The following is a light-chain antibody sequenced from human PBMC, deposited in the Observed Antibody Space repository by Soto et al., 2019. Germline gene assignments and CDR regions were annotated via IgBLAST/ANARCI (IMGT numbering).Light chain of an antibody. CDR2: GAS. CDR3: QQYGSSPLT. V-gene: IGKV3-20*01. CDR1: QSVSSSY. J-gene: IGKJ4*01. Sequence: IVLTQSPGTLSLSPGEIATLSFRASQSVSSSYLAWYQQKPGQAPRLLIYGASSRATGIPDRFSGSGSGTDFTLTISRLEPEDFAVYYCQQYGSSPLTFGGGTKVDIK.